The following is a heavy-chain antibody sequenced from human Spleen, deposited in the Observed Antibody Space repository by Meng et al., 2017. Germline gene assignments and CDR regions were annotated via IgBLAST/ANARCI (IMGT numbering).Heavy chain of an antibody. J-gene: IGHJ6*02. CDR1: GFTFSDSA. V-gene: IGHV3-23*01. CDR3: ARNGTNVYSHTHHGLDV. Sequence: GESLKISCAVSGFTFSDSAMSWVRQAPGKGLEYVSGISIIGHNTYYADSVQGRFTISRDNAKNELYLQRKSLRAEDTAVFYCARNGTNVYSHTHHGLDVWGQGTTVTVSS. CDR2: ISIIGHNT. D-gene: IGHD2-8*01.